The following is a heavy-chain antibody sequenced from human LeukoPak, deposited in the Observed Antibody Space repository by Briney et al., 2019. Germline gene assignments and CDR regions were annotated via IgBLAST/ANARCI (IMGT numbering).Heavy chain of an antibody. CDR1: GFTFSSYS. Sequence: KPGGSLRLSCAASGFTFSSYSMNWVRQAPGKGLEWVSSISSSSYIYYADSVKGRFTISRDNAKNSLYLQMNSLRAEDTAVYYCAIELGYCSGGSCYPTDYWGQGTLVTVSS. CDR3: AIELGYCSGGSCYPTDY. D-gene: IGHD2-15*01. V-gene: IGHV3-21*01. CDR2: ISSSSYI. J-gene: IGHJ4*02.